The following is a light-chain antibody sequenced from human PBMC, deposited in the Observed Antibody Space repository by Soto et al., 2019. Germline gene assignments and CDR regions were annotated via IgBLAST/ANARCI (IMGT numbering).Light chain of an antibody. Sequence: DIQMTQSPSSLSASVGARVPITWRASQSMSSWLAWYQQKPGKAPKLLIYRACSLESGVPSRFSGSGSGTEFTITISSLQPDDFATYYCQQYNSYSRTLGQGTKV. CDR3: QQYNSYSRT. V-gene: IGKV1-5*03. CDR1: QSMSSW. CDR2: RAC. J-gene: IGKJ1*01.